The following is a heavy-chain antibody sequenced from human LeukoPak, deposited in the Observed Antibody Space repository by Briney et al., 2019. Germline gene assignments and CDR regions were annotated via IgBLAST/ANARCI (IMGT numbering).Heavy chain of an antibody. CDR2: LSFDGTDK. Sequence: PGGSLRLSCAASGFTFSRYPMHWVRQAPGKGLEWVAVLSFDGTDKHYADSVKGRFTISRDNSKNTVYLQMNSLRGDDTAVYYCAKDLSGAADYYFEYWGQETLVTVSS. CDR1: GFTFSRYP. J-gene: IGHJ4*02. CDR3: AKDLSGAADYYFEY. D-gene: IGHD6-19*01. V-gene: IGHV3-30-3*01.